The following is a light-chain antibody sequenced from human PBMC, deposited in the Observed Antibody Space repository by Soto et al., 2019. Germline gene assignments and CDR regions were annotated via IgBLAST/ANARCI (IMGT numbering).Light chain of an antibody. CDR3: QQYNSYSGWT. J-gene: IGKJ1*01. V-gene: IGKV1-5*01. CDR1: QSISSW. Sequence: DIQMTQSPSTLSASVGDRVTITCRASQSISSWLAWYQQKPGKAPKLLIYDASSLESGVPSRFSGSGSGTEFTLTISSLQPDDLATYYCQQYNSYSGWTFGQGTKVEIK. CDR2: DAS.